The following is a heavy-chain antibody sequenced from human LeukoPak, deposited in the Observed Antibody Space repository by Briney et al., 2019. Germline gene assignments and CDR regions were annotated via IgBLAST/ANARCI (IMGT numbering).Heavy chain of an antibody. D-gene: IGHD1-26*01. CDR2: IYYSGST. V-gene: IGHV4-59*01. Sequence: SETLSLTCTVSGGSISSYYWSWIRQPPGKGLGWIGYIYYSGSTNYNPSLKSRVTISVDTSKNQFSLKLSSMTAADTAVYYCARGEDSFDYWGQGTLVTVSS. CDR1: GGSISSYY. CDR3: ARGEDSFDY. J-gene: IGHJ4*02.